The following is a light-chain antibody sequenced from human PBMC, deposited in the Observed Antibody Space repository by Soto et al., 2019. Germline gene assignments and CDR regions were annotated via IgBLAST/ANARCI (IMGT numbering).Light chain of an antibody. V-gene: IGKV1-9*01. CDR2: AAS. CDR1: QVISTS. CDR3: QQLNSYPPT. Sequence: GDSVTITCRASQVISTSLAWYQVKPGKAPKLLIYAASTLESGVPSRFSATVSGTEFSLTITSLQPEDFATYYCQQLNSYPPTFGPGTKVDIK. J-gene: IGKJ3*01.